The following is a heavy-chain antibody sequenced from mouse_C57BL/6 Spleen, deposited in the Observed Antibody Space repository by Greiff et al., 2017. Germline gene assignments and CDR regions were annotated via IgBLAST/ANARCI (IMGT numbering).Heavy chain of an antibody. CDR2: INPSNGGN. J-gene: IGHJ4*01. D-gene: IGHD1-1*01. CDR3: AIRYYGREDYYAMDY. V-gene: IGHV1-53*01. CDR1: GYTCTSYW. Sequence: QVQLQQPGTELGKPGASVKLSCKASGYTCTSYWMHWVKQRPGQGLEWIGNINPSNGGNNYNEKFKSKATLTVDKSSSNAYMQLSSLTSEDSAVEYCAIRYYGREDYYAMDYWGQGTSVTVSS.